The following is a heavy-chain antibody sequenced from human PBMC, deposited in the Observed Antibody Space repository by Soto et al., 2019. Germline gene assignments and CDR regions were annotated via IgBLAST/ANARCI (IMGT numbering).Heavy chain of an antibody. CDR2: IYYSGST. D-gene: IGHD3-3*01. J-gene: IGHJ5*02. CDR1: GGSISSYY. Sequence: SETLSLTCTVSGGSISSYYWSWIRQPPGKGLEWIGYIYYSGSTNYNPSLKSRVTISVDTSKNQFSLKLSSVTAADTAVYYCARLSPLTIFGVVIGPPGFGCFAPGGQGPRVTVPS. V-gene: IGHV4-59*01. CDR3: ARLSPLTIFGVVIGPPGFGCFAP.